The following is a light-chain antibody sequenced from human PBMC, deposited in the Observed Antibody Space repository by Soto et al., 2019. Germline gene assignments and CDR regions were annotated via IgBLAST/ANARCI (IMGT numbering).Light chain of an antibody. CDR1: QSVSNNY. Sequence: EIVLTQSPGTLSLSPGERATLSCRAIQSVSNNYLAWYQQKPGQAPRLLIYGASNRATGIPDRFSGSGSGTDFTPTISSLEPEDFAVYYCQQRGDWPPITFGQGTRLEIK. CDR2: GAS. CDR3: QQRGDWPPIT. J-gene: IGKJ5*01. V-gene: IGKV3D-20*02.